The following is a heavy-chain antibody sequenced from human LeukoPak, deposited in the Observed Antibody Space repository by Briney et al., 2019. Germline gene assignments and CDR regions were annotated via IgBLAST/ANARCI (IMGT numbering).Heavy chain of an antibody. V-gene: IGHV4-34*01. CDR3: ARSITIFGVVRRTNWFDP. CDR2: INHSGST. CDR1: GGSFSGYY. Sequence: SETLSLTCAVYGGSFSGYYWSWIRQPPGKGLEWIGEINHSGSTNYNPSLKSRVTISVDTSKNQFSLKLSSVTAADTAVYYCARSITIFGVVRRTNWFDPWGQGNLVTVSS. J-gene: IGHJ5*02. D-gene: IGHD3-3*01.